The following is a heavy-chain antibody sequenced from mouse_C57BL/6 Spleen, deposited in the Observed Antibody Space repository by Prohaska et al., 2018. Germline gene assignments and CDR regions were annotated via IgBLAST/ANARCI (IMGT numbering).Heavy chain of an antibody. CDR2: IDTSDSYN. D-gene: IGHD2-4*01. CDR1: GYTFTSYW. J-gene: IGHJ4*01. CDR3: ARNYAYAMDY. Sequence: QVQLQQPGAELVKPGASVKLSCKASGYTFTSYWMQWVKQRPGQGLEWIGEIDTSDSYNNYNQKFKGKGTLTVDTSSSTAYMQLSSLTSEDAAVYYCARNYAYAMDYWGQGTSVTVSS. V-gene: IGHV1-50*01.